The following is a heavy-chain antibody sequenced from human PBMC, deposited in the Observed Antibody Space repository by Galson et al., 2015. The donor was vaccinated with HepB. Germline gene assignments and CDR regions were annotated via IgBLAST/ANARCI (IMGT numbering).Heavy chain of an antibody. Sequence: SVKVSCKASGYTFNTYYVHWVRQAPGQGLEWMGIINPSGGPTNYAQKFQGRVTMTRDTSTSTVYMELTSLRSDDTAVYYCARGATSAYSSGWYAVELLPSGNDYWGQGTLVTVSS. J-gene: IGHJ4*02. CDR2: INPSGGPT. CDR3: ARGATSAYSSGWYAVELLPSGNDY. V-gene: IGHV1-46*02. CDR1: GYTFNTYY. D-gene: IGHD6-19*01.